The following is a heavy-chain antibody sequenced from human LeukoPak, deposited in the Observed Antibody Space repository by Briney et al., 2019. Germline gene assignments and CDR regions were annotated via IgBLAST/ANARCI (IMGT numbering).Heavy chain of an antibody. CDR3: AMHPWSASANFDY. CDR2: LSDRGTT. D-gene: IGHD1-26*01. V-gene: IGHV4-38-2*01. CDR1: GFSIYSGYY. Sequence: SETLSLTCALSGFSIYSGYYWGWIRQTPGKGLEWIASLSDRGTTYYNPSLRSRVSMSLDMSNNQFSLTLSSMTAADTAIYFSAMHPWSASANFDYWGRGILVSVSS. J-gene: IGHJ4*02.